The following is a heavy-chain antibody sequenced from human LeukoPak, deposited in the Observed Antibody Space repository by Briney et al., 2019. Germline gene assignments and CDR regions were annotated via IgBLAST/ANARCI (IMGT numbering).Heavy chain of an antibody. V-gene: IGHV3-9*01. D-gene: IGHD5-18*01. CDR2: ITWNSGSI. CDR3: AKDTGSSYGYLSYYYGMDV. CDR1: GFTFDDYA. Sequence: PGGSLRLSCAASGFTFDDYAMHWVRQAPVKGLEWVSGITWNSGSIGYADTVKGRFTISRDNAKNTLYLQMNSLGPEDTALYYCAKDTGSSYGYLSYYYGMDVWGQGTTVTVSS. J-gene: IGHJ6*02.